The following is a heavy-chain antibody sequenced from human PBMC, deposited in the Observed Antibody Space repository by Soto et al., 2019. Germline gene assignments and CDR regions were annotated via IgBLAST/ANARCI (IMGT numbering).Heavy chain of an antibody. V-gene: IGHV1-69*13. Sequence: ASVKVSCKASGGTFSSYAISWVRQAPGQGLEWMGGIIPIFGTANYAQKFQGRVTITADESTSTAYMELSSLRSEHTAVYYCARGLLRNYVIYFDYWGQGTLVTVSS. CDR1: GGTFSSYA. CDR2: IIPIFGTA. J-gene: IGHJ4*02. CDR3: ARGLLRNYVIYFDY. D-gene: IGHD1-7*01.